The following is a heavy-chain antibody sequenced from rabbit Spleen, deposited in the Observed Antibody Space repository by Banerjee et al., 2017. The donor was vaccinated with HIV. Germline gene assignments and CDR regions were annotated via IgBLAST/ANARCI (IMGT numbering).Heavy chain of an antibody. D-gene: IGHD1-1*01. V-gene: IGHV1S45*01. Sequence: EQLEESGGGLVKPEGSLTLTCKASGVSFSDKDVMCWVRQAPGKGLELIACIYGATGSSAWYANWAKGRFTISKTSSTTVTLQMTSLTVADTATYWCARAANNIGYCAGLWGPGTLVTVS. CDR2: IYGATGSSA. CDR1: GVSFSDKDV. J-gene: IGHJ4*01. CDR3: ARAANNIGYCAGL.